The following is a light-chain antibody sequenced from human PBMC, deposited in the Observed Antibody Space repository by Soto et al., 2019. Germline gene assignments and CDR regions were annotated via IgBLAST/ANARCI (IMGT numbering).Light chain of an antibody. V-gene: IGLV2-11*01. J-gene: IGLJ1*01. CDR1: SSDVGDYNY. CDR3: CSYAGSYSYV. Sequence: QSALTQPRSVSGSPGQSVTISCTGTSSDVGDYNYVAWYQQHPGKAPKLMVYDVHKRPSGVPDRFSGSKSDNTASLTISGLQAEDEADYYCCSYAGSYSYVFGTGTKVTVL. CDR2: DVH.